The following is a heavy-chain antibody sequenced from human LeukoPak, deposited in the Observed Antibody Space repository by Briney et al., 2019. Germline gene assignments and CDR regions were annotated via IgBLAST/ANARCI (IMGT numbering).Heavy chain of an antibody. J-gene: IGHJ4*02. D-gene: IGHD3-22*01. CDR2: SNANSGGT. CDR3: ARDFDSSGYYAGH. Sequence: ASVKGSSTASGYTFTGYYIHCVRQAPGQGLEWMGWSNANSGGTNYAQKFEGRVTMTRDTSISTVYMELRRLRSDDTAVYYCARDFDSSGYYAGHWGQGTLVTVSS. V-gene: IGHV1-2*02. CDR1: GYTFTGYY.